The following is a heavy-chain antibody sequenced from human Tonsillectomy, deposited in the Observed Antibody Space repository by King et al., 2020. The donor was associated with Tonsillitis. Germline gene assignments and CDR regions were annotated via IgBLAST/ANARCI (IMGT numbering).Heavy chain of an antibody. D-gene: IGHD2-2*01. CDR3: ARDDCSSPSCFGF. CDR2: IDYDGRRK. Sequence: VQLVESGGGVVQSGRSLRLSCAASGFTFNNYGMHWVRQAPGKGLEWVAAIDYDGRRKYYAESVKGRFTISRDDSKNTLYLEMGSLRAEDTSVYYCARDDCSSPSCFGFWGQGALVTVPS. V-gene: IGHV3-30*03. J-gene: IGHJ4*02. CDR1: GFTFNNYG.